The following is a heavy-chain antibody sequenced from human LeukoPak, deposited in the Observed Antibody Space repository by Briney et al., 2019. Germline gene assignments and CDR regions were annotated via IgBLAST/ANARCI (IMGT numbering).Heavy chain of an antibody. J-gene: IGHJ4*02. CDR1: GGSISSYY. CDR2: IYNSGST. V-gene: IGHV4-59*01. Sequence: SETLSLTCTVSGGSISSYYWSWIRQPPGKGLEWIGHIYNSGSTSYNPSLNSRVTISLDTSKNQFTLKLSSVTAADTAVYYCARDAGTHWGRGTLVTVSS. CDR3: ARDAGTH.